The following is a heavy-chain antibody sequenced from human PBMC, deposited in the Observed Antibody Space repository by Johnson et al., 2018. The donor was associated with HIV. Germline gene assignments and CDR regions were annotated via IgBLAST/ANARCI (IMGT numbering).Heavy chain of an antibody. CDR1: GFTFSCYA. V-gene: IGHV3-23*04. CDR3: ARDWGTRGWDDAFDI. Sequence: VQLVESGGGLVQPGGSLRLSCAASGFTFSCYAMSWVRQAPGQGLEWVSAISCSGGCSYYADSVKGRFIISRDTSMNTLYMQMNSLRAEDTAVYYCARDWGTRGWDDAFDIWGQGTMVTVSS. D-gene: IGHD3-16*01. CDR2: ISCSGGCS. J-gene: IGHJ3*02.